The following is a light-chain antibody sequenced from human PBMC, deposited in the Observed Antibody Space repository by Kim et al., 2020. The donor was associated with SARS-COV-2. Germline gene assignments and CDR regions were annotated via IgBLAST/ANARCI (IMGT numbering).Light chain of an antibody. J-gene: IGLJ7*01. CDR2: LNSDGSH. CDR3: QTWGTGIAV. V-gene: IGLV4-69*01. Sequence: ASAKLTCTLSSGHSSYAIAWHQQQPEKGPRYLMKLNSDGSHSKGDGIPDRFSGSSSGAERYLTISSLQSEDEADYYCQTWGTGIAVFGGGTQLTVL. CDR1: SGHSSYA.